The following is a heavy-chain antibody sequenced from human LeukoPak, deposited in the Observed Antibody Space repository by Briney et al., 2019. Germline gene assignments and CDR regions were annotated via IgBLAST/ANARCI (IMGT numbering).Heavy chain of an antibody. CDR3: AKDLMPGASAAGTLWFDP. Sequence: GGSLRLSCASSGFTFSGFAMDGVRQAPGKGLEGVSAISDSGGDTFYADSVKGRFTITRDKSKNTLFLQMDSLREEDTARYYCAKDLMPGASAAGTLWFDPWGQGTLVTVSS. CDR1: GFTFSGFA. D-gene: IGHD6-13*01. CDR2: ISDSGGDT. V-gene: IGHV3-23*01. J-gene: IGHJ5*02.